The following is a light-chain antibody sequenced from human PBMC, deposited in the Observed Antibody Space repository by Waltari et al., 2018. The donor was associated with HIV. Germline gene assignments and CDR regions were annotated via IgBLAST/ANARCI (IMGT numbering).Light chain of an antibody. Sequence: QSVLTQPPSVSGAPGQRVTISCTGSSSNIGAGYDVHWYQQLPGTAPKLLIYGNSNRPSGVPDRFYGSKSGTSAYLAITGLQAEDEADYYCQSYDSSLSGSVFGGGTQLTVL. CDR1: SSNIGAGYD. V-gene: IGLV1-40*01. J-gene: IGLJ7*01. CDR2: GNS. CDR3: QSYDSSLSGSV.